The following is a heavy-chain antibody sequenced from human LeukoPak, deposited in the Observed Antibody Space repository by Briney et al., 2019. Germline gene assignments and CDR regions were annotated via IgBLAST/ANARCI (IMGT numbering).Heavy chain of an antibody. V-gene: IGHV1-2*02. CDR3: ARDRGVRGSLYYYYYMDV. CDR1: GYTFTGYY. Sequence: ASVKVSCKASGYTFTGYYMHWVRQAPGQGLEWMGWINPNSGGTNYAQKLQGRVTMTTDTSTSTAYMELRSLRSDDTAVYYCARDRGVRGSLYYYYYMDVWGKGTTVTVSS. J-gene: IGHJ6*03. D-gene: IGHD1-26*01. CDR2: INPNSGGT.